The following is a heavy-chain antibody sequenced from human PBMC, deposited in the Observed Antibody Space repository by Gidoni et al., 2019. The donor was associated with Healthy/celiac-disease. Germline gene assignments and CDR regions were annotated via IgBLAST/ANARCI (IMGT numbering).Heavy chain of an antibody. J-gene: IGHJ4*02. Sequence: QLQLQESGPGLVKPSATLSLTCTVPGGSISSSSYYCAWNRQPPGTGLEWIGSIYYRGSTYYNPSLKSRGTITVDTSKNQFSLKLSSVTAADTAVYDWARHEFDPYCGGDCYSGRFDYWGQGTLVTVSS. CDR2: IYYRGST. CDR3: ARHEFDPYCGGDCYSGRFDY. D-gene: IGHD2-21*02. V-gene: IGHV4-39*01. CDR1: GGSISSSSYY.